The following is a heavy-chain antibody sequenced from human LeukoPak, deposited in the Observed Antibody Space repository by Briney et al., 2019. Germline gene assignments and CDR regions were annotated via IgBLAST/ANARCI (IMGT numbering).Heavy chain of an antibody. CDR3: ARQRRNGGIAASNDAFDI. D-gene: IGHD6-13*01. CDR2: IYPSDSDT. V-gene: IGHV5-51*01. Sequence: GESLKISCKGSGYSFTSYWIGWVRQMPGKGLEWMGIIYPSDSDTRYSPSFQGQVTISADKSISTAYLQWSSLRASDTAMYYCARQRRNGGIAASNDAFDIWGQGTMVTVSS. J-gene: IGHJ3*02. CDR1: GYSFTSYW.